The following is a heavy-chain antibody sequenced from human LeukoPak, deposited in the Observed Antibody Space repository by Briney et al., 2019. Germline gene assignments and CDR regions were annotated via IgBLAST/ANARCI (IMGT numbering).Heavy chain of an antibody. CDR2: ISTDGTST. Sequence: PGGSLRLSCAASGFTFSSYWMHWVRQAPGEGLVWVSRISTDGTSTSYADSEKGRFTISRDNAKNTLYLQMNSLRAEDTAVYYCAGCGGDCYSPDSWGQGALVTVSS. D-gene: IGHD2-21*01. J-gene: IGHJ4*02. V-gene: IGHV3-74*01. CDR3: AGCGGDCYSPDS. CDR1: GFTFSSYW.